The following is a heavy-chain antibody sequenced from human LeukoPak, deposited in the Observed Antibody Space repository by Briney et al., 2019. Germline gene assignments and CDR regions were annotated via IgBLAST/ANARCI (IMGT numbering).Heavy chain of an antibody. CDR1: GDSISSGIHY. CDR2: IYYSGST. Sequence: SETLSLTCTVSGDSISSGIHYWSWIRQPAGKGLEWIGSIYYSGSTYYNPSLKSRVTISVDTSKNQFSLKLSSVTAADTAVYYCARGYYDSSGYYQSPIFDYWGQGTLVTVSS. CDR3: ARGYYDSSGYYQSPIFDY. J-gene: IGHJ4*02. V-gene: IGHV4-39*07. D-gene: IGHD3-22*01.